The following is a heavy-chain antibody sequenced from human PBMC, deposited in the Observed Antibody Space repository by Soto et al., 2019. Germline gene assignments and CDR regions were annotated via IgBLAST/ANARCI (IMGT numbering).Heavy chain of an antibody. D-gene: IGHD6-25*01. J-gene: IGHJ6*04. CDR1: GGSISSGGYY. CDR3: ARDNHDEQRLPEDYCMDF. V-gene: IGHV4-31*03. CDR2: IYYSGST. Sequence: QVQLQESGPGLVKPSQTLSLTCTVSGGSISSGGYYWSRIRQHPGKGLEWFGYIYYSGSTYYNPSLKSRVNRSVDTSKNQFSRKLSALTASDTAVYYWARDNHDEQRLPEDYCMDFWGDRSTLAVSS.